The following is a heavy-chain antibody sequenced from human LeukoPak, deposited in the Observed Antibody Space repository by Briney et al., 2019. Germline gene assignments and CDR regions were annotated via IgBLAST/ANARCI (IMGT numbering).Heavy chain of an antibody. D-gene: IGHD3/OR15-3a*01. Sequence: SGRSLRLSCTASGFSGRTHWMSWVRQAPGKGLEWVANIRPDGGERYYGDSLKGRFTISRDNDKNSLYLQMNFLRADDTAIYYCTRQGDWNFEFWGQGTLVTVSS. J-gene: IGHJ4*02. CDR3: TRQGDWNFEF. V-gene: IGHV3-7*03. CDR2: IRPDGGER. CDR1: GFSGRTHW.